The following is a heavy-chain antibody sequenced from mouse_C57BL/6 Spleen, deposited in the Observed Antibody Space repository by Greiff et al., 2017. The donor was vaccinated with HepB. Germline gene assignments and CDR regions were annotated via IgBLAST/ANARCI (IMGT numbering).Heavy chain of an antibody. D-gene: IGHD2-1*01. CDR2: IHPNSGST. J-gene: IGHJ1*03. V-gene: IGHV1-64*01. CDR1: GYTFTSYW. CDR3: ARRDGNYAWYFDV. Sequence: QVQLQQPGAELVKPGASVKLSCKASGYTFTSYWMHWVKQRPGQGLEWIGMIHPNSGSTNYNEKFKSKATLTVDKSSSTAYMQLSSLTSEDSAVYYCARRDGNYAWYFDVWGTGTTVTVSS.